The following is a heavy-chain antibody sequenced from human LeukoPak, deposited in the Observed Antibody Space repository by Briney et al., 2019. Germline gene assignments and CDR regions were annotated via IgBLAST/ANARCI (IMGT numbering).Heavy chain of an antibody. J-gene: IGHJ3*02. Sequence: SETLSLTCTVSGGSISSYYWGWIRQPPGKGLEWIGSIYYSGSTYYNPSLKSRVTISVDTSKNQFSLSLSSVTAADTAVYYCACLTTADAFDIWGQGTMVTVSS. CDR2: IYYSGST. CDR1: GGSISSYY. V-gene: IGHV4-39*07. D-gene: IGHD3-22*01. CDR3: ACLTTADAFDI.